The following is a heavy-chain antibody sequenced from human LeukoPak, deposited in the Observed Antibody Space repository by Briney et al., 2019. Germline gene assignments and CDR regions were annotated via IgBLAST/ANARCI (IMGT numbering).Heavy chain of an antibody. CDR1: GGSISSGSYY. CDR3: ARDLYYDSSGRALDY. D-gene: IGHD3-22*01. J-gene: IGHJ4*02. V-gene: IGHV4-61*02. CDR2: IYTSGST. Sequence: PSETLSLTCTVSGGSISSGSYYWSWIRQPAGKGLEWIGRIYTSGSTNYNSSLKSRVTISIDTSKNQFSLKLSSVTAADTAVYCCARDLYYDSSGRALDYWGQGTLVTVSS.